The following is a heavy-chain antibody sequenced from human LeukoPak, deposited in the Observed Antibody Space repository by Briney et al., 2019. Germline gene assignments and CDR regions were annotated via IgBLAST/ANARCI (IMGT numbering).Heavy chain of an antibody. CDR3: ARLDGSNWGSLSLDP. V-gene: IGHV5-51*01. CDR2: IYPGDSDT. J-gene: IGHJ5*02. CDR1: GYSFTSYW. Sequence: GESLKISCKGSGYSFTSYWIGWVRQMPGKGPEWMGIIYPGDSDTRYSPSFQGQVTISADKSISTAYLQWSSLKASDTAMYYCARLDGSNWGSLSLDPWGQGTLVTVSS. D-gene: IGHD7-27*01.